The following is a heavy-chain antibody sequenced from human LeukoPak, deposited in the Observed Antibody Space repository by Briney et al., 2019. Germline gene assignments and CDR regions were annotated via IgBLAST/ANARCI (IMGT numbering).Heavy chain of an antibody. Sequence: GASLQISCKGSGYRYSDYWIGWVRQLPGKGLEWMGIIYGGDSETRYSPSLQGQVTISADKSINPAYLQWSSLKASDTAMYYCARTTTYSSGWYGAYWGQGTLVTVSS. J-gene: IGHJ4*02. CDR1: GYRYSDYW. CDR3: ARTTTYSSGWYGAY. V-gene: IGHV5-51*01. D-gene: IGHD6-19*01. CDR2: IYGGDSET.